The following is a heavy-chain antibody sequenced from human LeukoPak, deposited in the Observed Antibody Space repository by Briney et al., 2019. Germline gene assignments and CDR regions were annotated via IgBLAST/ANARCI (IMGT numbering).Heavy chain of an antibody. J-gene: IGHJ4*02. CDR1: GFTFSSYA. V-gene: IGHV3-23*01. CDR3: ANLYDFWSGYYVY. D-gene: IGHD3-3*01. CDR2: IIGSGGST. Sequence: GGSLRLSCAASGFTFSSYAMSWVRQAPGKGLEWVSPIIGSGGSTYYADSVKGRFTFSRDNSKNTLYLQMNSLRAEDTAVYYCANLYDFWSGYYVYWGQGTLVTVSS.